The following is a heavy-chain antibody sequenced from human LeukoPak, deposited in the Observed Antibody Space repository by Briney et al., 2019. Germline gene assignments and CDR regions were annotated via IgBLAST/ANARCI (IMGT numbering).Heavy chain of an antibody. Sequence: ASVKVSCKASGYTFTIYNINWVRQGTGQGLEWMGWMNPKSGNTGYAQKFQGKVTMTRDTSISTAYMEVSSLTFEDTAIYYCARINGLPDYWGQGTLVTVSS. CDR3: ARINGLPDY. D-gene: IGHD2-8*01. CDR2: MNPKSGNT. J-gene: IGHJ4*02. V-gene: IGHV1-8*01. CDR1: GYTFTIYN.